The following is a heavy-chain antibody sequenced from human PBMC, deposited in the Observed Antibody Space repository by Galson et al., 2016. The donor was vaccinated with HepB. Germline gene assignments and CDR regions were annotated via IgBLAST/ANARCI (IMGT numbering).Heavy chain of an antibody. V-gene: IGHV4-34*01. Sequence: GKGLEWIGEIHHTGSTNHNPSLKSRISISMDMSKTQFSLNLITVTAADTAVYYCARGRFLGVWGQGTTVTVSS. CDR3: ARGRFLGV. J-gene: IGHJ6*02. CDR2: IHHTGST.